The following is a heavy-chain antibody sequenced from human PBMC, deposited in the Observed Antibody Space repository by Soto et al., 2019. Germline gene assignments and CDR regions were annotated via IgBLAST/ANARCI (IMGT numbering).Heavy chain of an antibody. V-gene: IGHV3-30-3*01. D-gene: IGHD3-10*01. CDR3: ARDLRHSYGSGRLDS. CDR1: GFAFSSYP. Sequence: QVQLVESGGGVVQPGRSLRLSCAASGFAFSSYPLHWVRRAPGKGLEWVAVLSYNGNNHYYADSVKGRFTISRDNSKNTLYLQMDSRRSEDTAVYYCARDLRHSYGSGRLDSWVQGTLVTVSS. J-gene: IGHJ4*02. CDR2: LSYNGNNH.